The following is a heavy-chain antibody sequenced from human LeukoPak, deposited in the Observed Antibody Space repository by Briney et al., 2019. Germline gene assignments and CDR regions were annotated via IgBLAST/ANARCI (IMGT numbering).Heavy chain of an antibody. CDR3: AREERSYFDY. V-gene: IGHV3-30*03. CDR1: GFTFSNYG. J-gene: IGHJ4*02. Sequence: GGSLRLSCAASGFTFSNYGIHWVRQAPGKGLEWVAVISYDGSNKYYADSVKGRFTISRDNSKNTLYLQMNSLRAEDTAVYYCAREERSYFDYWGQGTLVTVSS. CDR2: ISYDGSNK.